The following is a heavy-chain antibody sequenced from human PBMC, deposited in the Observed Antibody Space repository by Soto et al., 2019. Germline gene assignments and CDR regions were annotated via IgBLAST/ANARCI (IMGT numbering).Heavy chain of an antibody. CDR1: GDTLTYNA. CDR2: IVTVFGTA. V-gene: IGHV1-69*13. D-gene: IGHD6-13*01. J-gene: IGHJ6*02. CDR3: ARNGGSSSSKFGIDG. Sequence: SVKVSCKASGDTLTYNAFSWVRQAPGQGLEWMGGIVTVFGTANHAQKFQGRVTITADESTSTVYMELNSLRSDDTAVYYCARNGGSSSSKFGIDGWGRGPTVT.